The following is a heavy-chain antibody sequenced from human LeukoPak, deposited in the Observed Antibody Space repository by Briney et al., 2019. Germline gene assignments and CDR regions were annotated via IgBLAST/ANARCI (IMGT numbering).Heavy chain of an antibody. V-gene: IGHV4-34*01. Sequence: SSETLSLTCAVYGGSFSGYYWSWIRQPPGKGLEWIGEINHSGSTNYNPSLKSRVTISVDTSKNQFSLKLSSVTAADTAVYYCARNRRGYSYGPFDYWGQGTLVTVSS. CDR1: GGSFSGYY. CDR3: ARNRRGYSYGPFDY. D-gene: IGHD5-18*01. CDR2: INHSGST. J-gene: IGHJ4*02.